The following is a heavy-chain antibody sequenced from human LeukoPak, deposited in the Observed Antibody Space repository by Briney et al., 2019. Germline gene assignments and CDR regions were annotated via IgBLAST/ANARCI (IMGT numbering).Heavy chain of an antibody. D-gene: IGHD1-26*01. CDR2: INHSGST. CDR3: AREGEWELGTTNFDY. Sequence: SETLSLTCAVYGGSFSGYYWSWIRQPPGKGLEWIGEINHSGSTNYNPSLKSRVTISVDTSKNQFSLKLSSVTAADTAVYYCAREGEWELGTTNFDYWGQGTLVTVSS. V-gene: IGHV4-34*01. CDR1: GGSFSGYY. J-gene: IGHJ4*02.